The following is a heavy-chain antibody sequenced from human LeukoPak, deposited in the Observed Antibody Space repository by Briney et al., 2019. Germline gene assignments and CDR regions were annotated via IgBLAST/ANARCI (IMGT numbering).Heavy chain of an antibody. D-gene: IGHD3-10*01. CDR3: AREGHGSGSYDY. J-gene: IGHJ4*02. V-gene: IGHV4-59*01. CDR2: IYYSGST. Sequence: SETLSLTCSVSAGSINNYYWSWIRQPPGKGLEWIGYIYYSGSTNYNPSLKSRVTISVDTSKNQFSLKLSSVTAADTAVYHCAREGHGSGSYDYWGQGTLVTVSS. CDR1: AGSINNYY.